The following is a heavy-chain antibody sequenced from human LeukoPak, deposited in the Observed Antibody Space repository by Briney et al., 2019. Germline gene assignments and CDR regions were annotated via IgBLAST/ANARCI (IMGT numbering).Heavy chain of an antibody. J-gene: IGHJ4*02. CDR1: GYSFTSYW. V-gene: IGHV5-51*01. D-gene: IGHD5-18*01. CDR2: IYPGDPDT. CDR3: ARHSGATQITQLDY. Sequence: GESLKISCKGSGYSFTSYWIGWVRQMPGKGLEWMGIIYPGDPDTRYSPSFQGQVTVSADKSISTAYLQWSSLKASDTTMYYCARHSGATQITQLDYWGQGTLVTVSS.